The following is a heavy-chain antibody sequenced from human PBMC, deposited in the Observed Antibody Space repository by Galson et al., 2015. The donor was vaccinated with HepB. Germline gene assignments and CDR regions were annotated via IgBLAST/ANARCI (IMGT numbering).Heavy chain of an antibody. V-gene: IGHV1-69*02. J-gene: IGHJ4*02. CDR1: GGTFSSYT. CDR2: IIPILGIA. D-gene: IGHD5-12*01. Sequence: SVKVSCKASGGTFSSYTISWVRQAPGQGLEWMGRIIPILGIANYAQKFQGRVTITADKSTSTAYMELSSLRSEDTAVYYCARGRGYSGYDRMSYSDYWGQGTLVTVSS. CDR3: ARGRGYSGYDRMSYSDY.